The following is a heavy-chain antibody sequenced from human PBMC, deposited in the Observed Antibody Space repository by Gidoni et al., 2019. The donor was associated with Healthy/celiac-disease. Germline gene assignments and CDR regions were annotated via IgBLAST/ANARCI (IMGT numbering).Heavy chain of an antibody. CDR2: ISWDGGST. V-gene: IGHV3-43*01. J-gene: IGHJ4*02. CDR1: GFTFADYT. CDR3: AKDDPARYDSSGYLFDY. D-gene: IGHD3-22*01. Sequence: EVQLVESGGVVVQPGGSLRLSCAASGFTFADYTMHWVRQAPGKGLEWVSLISWDGGSTYYADSVKGRFTISRDNSKNSLYLQMNSLRTEDTALYYCAKDDPARYDSSGYLFDYWGQGTLVTVSS.